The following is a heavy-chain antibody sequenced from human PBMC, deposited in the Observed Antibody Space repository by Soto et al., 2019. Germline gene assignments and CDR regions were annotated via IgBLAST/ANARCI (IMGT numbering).Heavy chain of an antibody. CDR1: GYSFTTYD. D-gene: IGHD2-15*01. V-gene: IGHV1-3*04. Sequence: QVPLVQSGAEVKKPGASVKVSCKASGYSFTTYDMHWVRQAPGQRLEWMGWINTGNGDTKYSQRLQGRVTIARDTSPTTVYMEFSSLKSEDTAVYYCARDLRYCSGGTCYQVMDFWGQGTLVIVSS. CDR3: ARDLRYCSGGTCYQVMDF. CDR2: INTGNGDT. J-gene: IGHJ4*02.